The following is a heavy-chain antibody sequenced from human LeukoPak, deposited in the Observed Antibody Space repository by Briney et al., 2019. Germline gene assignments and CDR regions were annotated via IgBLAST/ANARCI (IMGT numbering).Heavy chain of an antibody. CDR3: ARRFRGVSNWFDP. CDR1: GGSISSSSYY. CDR2: IYYSGST. J-gene: IGHJ5*02. Sequence: PSETLSLTCTVSGGSISSSSYYWGWIRQPPGKGLEWIGSIYYSGSTYYNPSLKSRVTISVDTSKNQFSLKLSSVTAADTAVYYCARRFRGVSNWFDPWGQGTLVTVSS. V-gene: IGHV4-39*01.